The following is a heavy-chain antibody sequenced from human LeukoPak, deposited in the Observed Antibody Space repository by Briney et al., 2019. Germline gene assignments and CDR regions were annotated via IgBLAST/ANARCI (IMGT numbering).Heavy chain of an antibody. CDR1: GYTFTSYG. CDR2: INPNSGGT. CDR3: ARKGLRHFDY. V-gene: IGHV1-2*06. Sequence: ASVKVSCKASGYTFTSYGISWVRQAPGQGLEWMGRINPNSGGTNYAQKFQGRVTMTRDTSISTAYLELSRLRSDDTAVYYCARKGLRHFDYWGQGTLVTVSS. D-gene: IGHD4-17*01. J-gene: IGHJ4*02.